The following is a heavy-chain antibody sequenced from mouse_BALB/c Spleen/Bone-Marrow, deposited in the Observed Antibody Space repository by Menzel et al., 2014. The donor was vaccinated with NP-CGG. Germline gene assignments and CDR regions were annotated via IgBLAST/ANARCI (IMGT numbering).Heavy chain of an antibody. V-gene: IGHV1-87*01. CDR1: GYTFTSYW. Sequence: ESGAELARPGASVKLSCKASGYTFTSYWMQWVKQRPGQGLEWIGAIYPGDGDTRYTQKFKSKATLTADKSSSIAYMQLSSLASEDSAVYYCARGFPFDYWGQGTTLTVSS. J-gene: IGHJ2*01. CDR2: IYPGDGDT. CDR3: ARGFPFDY.